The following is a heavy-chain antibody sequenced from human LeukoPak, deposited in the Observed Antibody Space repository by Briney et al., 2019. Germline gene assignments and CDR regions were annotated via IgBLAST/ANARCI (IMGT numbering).Heavy chain of an antibody. CDR2: VSSDGSIK. Sequence: GGSLRLSCVASGFAFSSYGIHWVRQAPGKGLEEVAVVSSDGSIKYNADSVKGRFTISRDTSKNTVYLQMNSLGAEDTAFYYCARGYSSSWLGYFDYWGQGTLVTVSS. J-gene: IGHJ4*02. D-gene: IGHD6-13*01. CDR3: ARGYSSSWLGYFDY. V-gene: IGHV3-30*03. CDR1: GFAFSSYG.